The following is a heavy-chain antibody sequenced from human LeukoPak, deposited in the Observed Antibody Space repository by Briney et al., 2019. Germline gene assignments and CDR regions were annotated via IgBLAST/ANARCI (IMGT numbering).Heavy chain of an antibody. Sequence: SETLSLTCTVSGGSISSYYWSWIQQPPGKGLEWIGYIYYSGSTNYNPSLKSRVTISVDTSKNQFSLKLSSVTAADTAVYYCGRDALVGYFSYYYMDVWGKGTTVTVSS. CDR1: GGSISSYY. V-gene: IGHV4-59*12. J-gene: IGHJ6*03. D-gene: IGHD2-15*01. CDR3: GRDALVGYFSYYYMDV. CDR2: IYYSGST.